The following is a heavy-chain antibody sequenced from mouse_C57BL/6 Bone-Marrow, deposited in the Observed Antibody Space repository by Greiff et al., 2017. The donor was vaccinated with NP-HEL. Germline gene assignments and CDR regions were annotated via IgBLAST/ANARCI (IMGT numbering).Heavy chain of an antibody. D-gene: IGHD6-5*01. V-gene: IGHV5-6*01. J-gene: IGHJ3*01. CDR3: ARRAYSAWFAY. CDR1: GFTFSSYG. CDR2: ISSGGSYT. Sequence: EVQGVESGGDLVKPGGSLKLSCAASGFTFSSYGMSWVRQTPDKRLEWVATISSGGSYTYYPDSVKGRFTISRDNAKNALYLQMGSLKSEDTAMYYGARRAYSAWFAYWGQGTLVTVSA.